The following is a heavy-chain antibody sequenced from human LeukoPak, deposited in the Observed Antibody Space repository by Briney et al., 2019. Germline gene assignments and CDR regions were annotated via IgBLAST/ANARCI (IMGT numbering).Heavy chain of an antibody. V-gene: IGHV3-48*02. CDR2: ISSSSTTI. CDR3: ARFLGDILTDGFDV. Sequence: PGGSLRLSCEVSGFTFSRHGMNWVRQAPGKGPEWLSYISSSSTTIYYADSVKGRFTISRDNARNSLSLQMNSLRDEDTAVYYCARFLGDILTDGFDVWGQGTMVTVS. D-gene: IGHD3-3*01. CDR1: GFTFSRHG. J-gene: IGHJ3*01.